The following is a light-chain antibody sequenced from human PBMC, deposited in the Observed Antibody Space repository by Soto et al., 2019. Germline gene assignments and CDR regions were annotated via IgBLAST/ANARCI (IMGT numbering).Light chain of an antibody. CDR2: GAS. J-gene: IGKJ1*01. Sequence: EIVMTQSPATLSVSPGERATLSCRASQSVSSNLAWYQQKAGQAPRLLIYGASSRATGIPDRFSGSGSGTDFTLTISRLEPEDFAVYYCQQYGSSPRTFGRGTKVDIK. CDR1: QSVSSN. CDR3: QQYGSSPRT. V-gene: IGKV3-20*01.